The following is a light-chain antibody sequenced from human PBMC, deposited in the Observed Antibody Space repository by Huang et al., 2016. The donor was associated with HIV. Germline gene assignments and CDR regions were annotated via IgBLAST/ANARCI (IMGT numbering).Light chain of an antibody. Sequence: EIVMTQSPATLSVSPGERATLSCRASQSISDNLAWYQQKPGQPPRLLIYGASTRATGVPARFSGVGSGTEFTLTISSLQSEDLATYYCQQYNNWPPKYTFGQGTRLEIK. J-gene: IGKJ2*01. CDR3: QQYNNWPPKYT. V-gene: IGKV3-15*01. CDR2: GAS. CDR1: QSISDN.